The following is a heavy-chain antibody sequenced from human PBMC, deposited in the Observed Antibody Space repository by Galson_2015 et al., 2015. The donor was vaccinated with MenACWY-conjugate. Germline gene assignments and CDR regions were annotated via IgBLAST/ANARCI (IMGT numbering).Heavy chain of an antibody. D-gene: IGHD3-9*01. V-gene: IGHV3-11*06. CDR1: GFTFSDYY. J-gene: IGHJ6*03. CDR3: ARDRNHILTLENYMDV. CDR2: ITNSGNT. Sequence: SLRLSCAASGFTFSDYYMSWIRQAPGKGLEWISFITNSGNTNYADSVKGRFTISRDNAKNSLYLQMNSLSAEDTAVYYCARDRNHILTLENYMDVWGKGTTVTVSS.